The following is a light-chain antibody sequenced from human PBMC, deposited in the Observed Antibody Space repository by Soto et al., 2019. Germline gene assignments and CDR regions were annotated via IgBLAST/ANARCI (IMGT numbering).Light chain of an antibody. CDR2: RAS. Sequence: EIVMTPSPATLSVSPGERATLYCRASQSVSDNLAWYQQKPGQAPRLLIYRASSRATGIPARSSGSGSGTEFTLTISSLQSEDFAVYYCQQYNNWPKMFGQGTKVDIK. CDR3: QQYNNWPKM. CDR1: QSVSDN. J-gene: IGKJ1*01. V-gene: IGKV3-15*01.